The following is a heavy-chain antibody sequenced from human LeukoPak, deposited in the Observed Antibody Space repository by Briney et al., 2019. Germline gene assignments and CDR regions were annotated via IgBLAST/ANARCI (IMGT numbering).Heavy chain of an antibody. CDR2: IDTDGTT. D-gene: IGHD1-26*01. CDR1: GFSVSSYY. CDR3: ATYSGTWENLDS. V-gene: IGHV3-66*01. Sequence: PGGSLRLSCAASGFSVSSYYMSWVRQTPGKGLEWVSLIDTDGTTYYTDSVKGRFTISRDNSQDTLYLQMNSLRAEDTALYYCATYSGTWENLDSWGQGTLVTVSS. J-gene: IGHJ4*02.